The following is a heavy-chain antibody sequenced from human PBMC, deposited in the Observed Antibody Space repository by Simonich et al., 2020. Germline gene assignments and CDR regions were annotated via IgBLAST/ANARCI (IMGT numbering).Heavy chain of an antibody. J-gene: IGHJ4*02. V-gene: IGHV3-21*01. D-gene: IGHD7-27*01. CDR3: ASNSGEGY. CDR1: GFTFSSYS. CDR2: ISSSSSYI. Sequence: EVQLVESGGGLVKPGGSLRLSCAASGFTFSSYSMNWVRQAPGKGLEGVASISSSSSYIYYADSVKGRFTISRDNAKNSLYLQMNSLRAEDTAVYYCASNSGEGYWGQGTLVTVSS.